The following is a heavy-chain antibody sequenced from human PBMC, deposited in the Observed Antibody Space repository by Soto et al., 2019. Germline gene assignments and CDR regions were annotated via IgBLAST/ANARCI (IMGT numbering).Heavy chain of an antibody. CDR1: GGSISSGGYY. CDR2: IYYSGST. CDR3: ARVIVLMVYATVPDAFDI. Sequence: TLSLTCTVSGGSISSGGYYWSWIRQHPGKGLEWIGYIYYSGSTYYNPSLKSRVTISVDTSKNQFSLKLSSVTAADTAVYYCARVIVLMVYATVPDAFDIWGQGTMVTVSS. D-gene: IGHD2-8*01. J-gene: IGHJ3*02. V-gene: IGHV4-31*03.